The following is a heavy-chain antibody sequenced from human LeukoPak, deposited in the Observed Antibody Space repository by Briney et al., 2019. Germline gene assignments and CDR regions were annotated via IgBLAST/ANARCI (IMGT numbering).Heavy chain of an antibody. J-gene: IGHJ6*03. CDR3: ARGYYDILTGYYSNYYYYMDV. CDR2: INHSGST. Sequence: SETLSLTCAVYGGSVSGYYWSWIRQPPGKGLEWTGEINHSGSTNYNPSLKSRVTISVDTSKNQFSLKLSSVTAADTAVYYCARGYYDILTGYYSNYYYYMDVWGKGTTVTVSS. CDR1: GGSVSGYY. V-gene: IGHV4-34*01. D-gene: IGHD3-9*01.